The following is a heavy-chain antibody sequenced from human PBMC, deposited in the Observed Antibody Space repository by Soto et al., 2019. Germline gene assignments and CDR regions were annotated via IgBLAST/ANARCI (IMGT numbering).Heavy chain of an antibody. Sequence: SVKVSCKASARTFSSYAISWVRQAPGQGLEWMGGIIPIFGTANYAQKFQGRVTITADESTSTAYMELSSLRSEDTAVYYCARPEYSSSKIGSPRYGMDVWGQGTTVTVSS. CDR2: IIPIFGTA. J-gene: IGHJ6*02. D-gene: IGHD6-6*01. CDR1: ARTFSSYA. V-gene: IGHV1-69*13. CDR3: ARPEYSSSKIGSPRYGMDV.